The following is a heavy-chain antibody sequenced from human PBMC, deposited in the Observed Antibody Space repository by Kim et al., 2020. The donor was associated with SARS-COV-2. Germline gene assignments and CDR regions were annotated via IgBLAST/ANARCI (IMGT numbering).Heavy chain of an antibody. CDR1: GFTFSSYA. Sequence: GGSLRLSCAASGFTFSSYAMSWVRQAPGKGLEWVSAISGSGGSTYYADSVKGRFTISRDNSKNTLYLQMNSLRAEDTAVYYCAKDGYGSSWYHDWGYWGQGTLVTVSS. CDR2: ISGSGGST. V-gene: IGHV3-23*01. J-gene: IGHJ4*02. D-gene: IGHD6-13*01. CDR3: AKDGYGSSWYHDWGY.